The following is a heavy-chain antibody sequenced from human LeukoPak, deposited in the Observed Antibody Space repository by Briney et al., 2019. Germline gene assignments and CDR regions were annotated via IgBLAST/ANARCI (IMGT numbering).Heavy chain of an antibody. CDR3: AKEGGTGTRFDH. Sequence: GGSLRLSCAASGFTFSSSAMSWVRQAPGKGLYWVSAISGSGTGTYYADSVKGRFTISRDNSKNTLYLQMNSLRAEDTAVYYCAKEGGTGTRFDHWGQGTLVTVSS. V-gene: IGHV3-23*01. CDR1: GFTFSSSA. D-gene: IGHD1-7*01. CDR2: ISGSGTGT. J-gene: IGHJ4*02.